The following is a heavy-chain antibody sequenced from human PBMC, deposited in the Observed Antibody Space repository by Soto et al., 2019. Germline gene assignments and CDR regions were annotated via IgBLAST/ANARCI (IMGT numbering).Heavy chain of an antibody. D-gene: IGHD1-7*01. J-gene: IGHJ3*02. CDR2: IRSKVYGGKT. CDR3: TRDPSSYNWNYGAFDI. V-gene: IGHV3-49*03. CDR1: GFTFGDYA. Sequence: GGSLRLSCTASGFTFGDYAMSWFRQAPGKGLEWVGFIRSKVYGGKTEYAASVKGRLTISRDDYKSIAYLQMNSLKTEDTAVYYCTRDPSSYNWNYGAFDIWGQGTMVTVSS.